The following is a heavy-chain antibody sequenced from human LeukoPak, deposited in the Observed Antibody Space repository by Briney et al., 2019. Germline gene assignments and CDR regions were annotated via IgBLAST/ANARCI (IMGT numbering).Heavy chain of an antibody. D-gene: IGHD2-2*02. J-gene: IGHJ5*02. CDR2: IYYSGST. V-gene: IGHV4-59*12. CDR3: ARGNRIYCSSTSCYTKNWFDP. CDR1: GGSISSYY. Sequence: SETLSLTCTVSGGSISSYYWSWIRQPPGKGLEWIGYIYYSGSTNYNPSLKSRVTISVDTSKNQFSLKLSSVTAADTAVYYCARGNRIYCSSTSCYTKNWFDPWGQGTLVTVSS.